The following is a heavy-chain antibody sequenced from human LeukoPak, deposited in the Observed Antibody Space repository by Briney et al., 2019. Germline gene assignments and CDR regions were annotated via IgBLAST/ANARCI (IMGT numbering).Heavy chain of an antibody. CDR2: ISYDGSNK. CDR3: AQGDYRTSSQFEY. Sequence: PGRSLRLSCAASGFTFSSYDMHWVRQAPGKGLEWVAVISYDGSNKYYADSVKGRFTISRDNSKNTLYVQMNSLRAEDTAVYYCAQGDYRTSSQFEYWGQGTLVTVSS. D-gene: IGHD2-2*01. J-gene: IGHJ4*02. CDR1: GFTFSSYD. V-gene: IGHV3-30*18.